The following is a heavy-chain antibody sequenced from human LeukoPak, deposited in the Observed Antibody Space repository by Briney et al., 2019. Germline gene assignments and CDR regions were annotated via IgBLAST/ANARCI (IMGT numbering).Heavy chain of an antibody. V-gene: IGHV4-59*01. J-gene: IGHJ4*02. CDR1: GGSISTYY. CDR3: ARDQGYGGFDY. Sequence: PSETLSLTCTVSGGSISTYYWSWIRQPPGKGLEWIGYIYYIGTTNYNPSLKSRVTISVDTSKNQFSLKLSSVTAADTAFYYCARDQGYGGFDYWGQGALVTASS. D-gene: IGHD3-16*01. CDR2: IYYIGTT.